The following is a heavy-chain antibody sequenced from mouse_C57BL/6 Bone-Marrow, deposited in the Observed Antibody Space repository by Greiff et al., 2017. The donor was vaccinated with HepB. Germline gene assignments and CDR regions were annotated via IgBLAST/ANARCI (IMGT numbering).Heavy chain of an antibody. J-gene: IGHJ1*03. CDR2: IDPENGDT. V-gene: IGHV14-4*01. Sequence: VQLQQSGAELVRPGASVKLSCTASGFNIKDDYMHWVKQRPEQGLEWIGWIDPENGDTEYASKFQGKATITADTSSNTAYLQLSSLTSEDTAVYYCTTRGVITTDWDFDVWGTGTTVTVSS. CDR1: GFNIKDDY. CDR3: TTRGVITTDWDFDV. D-gene: IGHD2-4*01.